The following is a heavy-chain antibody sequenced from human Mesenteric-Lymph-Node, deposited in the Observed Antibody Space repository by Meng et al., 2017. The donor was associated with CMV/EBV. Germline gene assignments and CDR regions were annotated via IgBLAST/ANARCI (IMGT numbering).Heavy chain of an antibody. Sequence: SIHSSSHYWDWIRQPPGKGLEWIGSTHYSGSMYDNPSLKSRVTISVDTSKNQFSLKLTSVTTADTAVYYCATQEYDSWSGYIGHFDYWGQGTLVTVSS. CDR3: ATQEYDSWSGYIGHFDY. J-gene: IGHJ4*02. D-gene: IGHD3-3*01. V-gene: IGHV4-39*01. CDR1: SIHSSSHY. CDR2: THYSGSM.